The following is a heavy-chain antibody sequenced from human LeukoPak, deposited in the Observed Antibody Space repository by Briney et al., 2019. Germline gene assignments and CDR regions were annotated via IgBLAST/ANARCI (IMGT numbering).Heavy chain of an antibody. CDR1: GFTFSSYA. CDR3: AKSGTFLEWLLADYFDY. V-gene: IGHV3-23*01. J-gene: IGHJ4*02. Sequence: PGGSLRLSCAASGFTFSSYAMSWVRQAPGKGLEWVSAISGSGGSTYYADSVKGRVTIPRDNSKNTLYLQMNSLRADDTAVYYCAKSGTFLEWLLADYFDYWGQGIVVTVSS. D-gene: IGHD3-3*01. CDR2: ISGSGGST.